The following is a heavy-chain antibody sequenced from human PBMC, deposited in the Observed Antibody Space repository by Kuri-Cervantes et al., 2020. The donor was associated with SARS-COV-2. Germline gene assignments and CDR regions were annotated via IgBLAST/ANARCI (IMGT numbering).Heavy chain of an antibody. CDR1: GGSFSGYY. CDR2: INHSGST. Sequence: GSLRLSCAVYGGSFSGYYWTWIRQSPGKGLEWIGEINHSGSTNYNPSLKSRVTISVDTSKNQFSLKLSSVTAADTAVYYCARDQMLSKYSSSWYPSSGFDYYYYYMDVWGKGTTVTVSS. D-gene: IGHD6-13*01. V-gene: IGHV4-34*01. CDR3: ARDQMLSKYSSSWYPSSGFDYYYYYMDV. J-gene: IGHJ6*03.